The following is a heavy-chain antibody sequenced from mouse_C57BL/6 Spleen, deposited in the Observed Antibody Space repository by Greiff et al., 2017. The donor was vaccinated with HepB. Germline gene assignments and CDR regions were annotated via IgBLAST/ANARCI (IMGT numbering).Heavy chain of an antibody. V-gene: IGHV7-3*01. Sequence: EVQVVESGGGLVQPGGSLSLSCAASGFTFTDYYMSWVRQPPGKALEWLGFIRNKANGYTTEYSASVKGRFTISRDNSQSILYLQMNALRAEDSATYYCARYLGREGLAYWGQGTLVTVSA. CDR3: ARYLGREGLAY. CDR1: GFTFTDYY. CDR2: IRNKANGYTT. D-gene: IGHD4-1*01. J-gene: IGHJ3*01.